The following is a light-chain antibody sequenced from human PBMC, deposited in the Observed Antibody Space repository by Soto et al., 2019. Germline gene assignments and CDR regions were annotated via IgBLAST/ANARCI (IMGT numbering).Light chain of an antibody. V-gene: IGKV3-20*01. CDR3: QYYGSSPWT. Sequence: EIVLTQSPGTLSLSPGERATLSCRASQSVSSNYLAWYQQKPGQAPRLLIYGASNRATGISDRLSGSVSGTDFTLIIIRLETAAFAVYYCQYYGSSPWTFGQGNKVEIQ. J-gene: IGKJ1*01. CDR1: QSVSSNY. CDR2: GAS.